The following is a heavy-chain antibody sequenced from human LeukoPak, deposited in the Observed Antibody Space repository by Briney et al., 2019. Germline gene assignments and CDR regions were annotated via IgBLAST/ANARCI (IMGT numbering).Heavy chain of an antibody. CDR1: GGSITSYD. J-gene: IGHJ5*02. CDR3: ARVWATTFDP. V-gene: IGHV4-4*07. D-gene: IGHD3-16*01. Sequence: SETLSLTCTVSGGSITSYDWRSIRQPAGKGLEWIGRIYTSGSTKYNPSLKSRVTMSLDTSKSRFSLKLSSVTAADTALYYCARVWATTFDPWGQGTLVTVSS. CDR2: IYTSGST.